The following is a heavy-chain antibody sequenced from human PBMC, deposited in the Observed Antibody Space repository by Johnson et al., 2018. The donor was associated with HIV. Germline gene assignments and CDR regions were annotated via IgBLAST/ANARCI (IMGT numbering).Heavy chain of an antibody. J-gene: IGHJ3*01. D-gene: IGHD3-3*01. V-gene: IGHV3-53*01. CDR3: ARFHDFLSGDYHDAFDL. CDR1: GVNVSSSY. CDR2: VYARGNT. Sequence: VQLVESGGGLIQPGGSLRLSCAASGVNVSSSYMTWVRQAPGEGLEWVSIVYARGNTYYADSVKGRFTISRDNSQNTLYLQMNSLRAEDTAVYYGARFHDFLSGDYHDAFDLWGQGTMVTVSS.